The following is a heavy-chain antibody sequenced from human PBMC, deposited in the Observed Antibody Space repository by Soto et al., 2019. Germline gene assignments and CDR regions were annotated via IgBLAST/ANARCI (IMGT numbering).Heavy chain of an antibody. D-gene: IGHD6-13*01. CDR3: ATYTHFTIAAAGTMYYFDY. CDR1: GFTFSSYA. J-gene: IGHJ4*02. V-gene: IGHV3-23*01. CDR2: ISGSGGST. Sequence: GGSLRLSCAASGFTFSSYAMSWVRQAPGKGLEWVSAISGSGGSTYYADSVKGRFTISRDNSKNTLYLQMNSLRAEDTAVYYCATYTHFTIAAAGTMYYFDYWGQGTLVTVSS.